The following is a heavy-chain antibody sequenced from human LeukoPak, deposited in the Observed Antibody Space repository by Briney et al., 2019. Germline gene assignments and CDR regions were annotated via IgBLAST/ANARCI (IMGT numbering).Heavy chain of an antibody. Sequence: GGSLRLSCAASGFTFSSYGMHWVRQAPGKGLEWVAVIWYDGSNKYYADSVKGRFTISRDNSKNTLYLQMNSLRAEDTAVYYCAREWIAARLDYWGQGTLVTVSS. CDR3: AREWIAARLDY. CDR2: IWYDGSNK. CDR1: GFTFSSYG. V-gene: IGHV3-33*01. D-gene: IGHD6-6*01. J-gene: IGHJ4*02.